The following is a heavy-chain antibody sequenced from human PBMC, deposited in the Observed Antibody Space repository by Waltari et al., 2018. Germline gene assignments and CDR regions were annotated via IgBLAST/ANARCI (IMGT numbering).Heavy chain of an antibody. CDR3: ARGITIFGVVHDY. D-gene: IGHD3-3*01. CDR1: GGSFSGYY. V-gene: IGHV4-34*01. Sequence: QVQLQQWGAGLLKPSETLSLTCAVYGGSFSGYYWSWIRQPPGKGLEWIGEINHSGSTNYNPSLKSRVAISVDTSKNQFSLKLSSVTAADTAVYYCARGITIFGVVHDYWGQGTLVTVSS. CDR2: INHSGST. J-gene: IGHJ4*02.